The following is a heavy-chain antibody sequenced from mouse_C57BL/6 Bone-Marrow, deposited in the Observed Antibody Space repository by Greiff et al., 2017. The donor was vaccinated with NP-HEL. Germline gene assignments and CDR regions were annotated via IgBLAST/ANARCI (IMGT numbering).Heavy chain of an antibody. V-gene: IGHV7-3*01. Sequence: EVQLVESGGGLVQPGGSLSLSCAASGFTFTDYYMSWVRQPPGKALEWLGFIRNKANGYTTEYSASVKGRFTISRDNSQSILYLQINALRAEDSATYYCARVDSSGFFAYWGQGTLVTVSA. CDR2: IRNKANGYTT. CDR3: ARVDSSGFFAY. D-gene: IGHD3-2*02. CDR1: GFTFTDYY. J-gene: IGHJ3*01.